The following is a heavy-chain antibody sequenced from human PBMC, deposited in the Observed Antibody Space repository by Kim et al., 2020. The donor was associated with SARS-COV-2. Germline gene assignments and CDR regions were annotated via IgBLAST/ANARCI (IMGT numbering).Heavy chain of an antibody. J-gene: IGHJ5*02. D-gene: IGHD6-13*01. Sequence: SETLSLTCTVSGGSISSSSYYWGWIRQPPGKGLEWIGSIYYSGSTYYNPSLKSRVTISVDTSKNQFSLKLGYVTAADTAVYYCARAISSIAASDWFDPWGQGTLVTVSS. CDR1: GGSISSSSYY. V-gene: IGHV4-39*07. CDR2: IYYSGST. CDR3: ARAISSIAASDWFDP.